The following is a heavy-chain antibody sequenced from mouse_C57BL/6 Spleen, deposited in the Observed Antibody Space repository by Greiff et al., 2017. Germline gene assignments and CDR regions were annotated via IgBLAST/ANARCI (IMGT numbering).Heavy chain of an antibody. CDR1: GYTFTDYY. CDR3: AREGIYYGNYDAMDY. V-gene: IGHV1-19*01. Sequence: EVKLQESGPVLVKPGASVKMSCKASGYTFTDYYMNWVKQSHGKSLEWIGVINPYNGGTSYNQKFKGKATLTVDKSSSTAYMELNNLTTEDSAVYYCAREGIYYGNYDAMDYWGQGTSVTVSS. J-gene: IGHJ4*01. CDR2: INPYNGGT. D-gene: IGHD2-1*01.